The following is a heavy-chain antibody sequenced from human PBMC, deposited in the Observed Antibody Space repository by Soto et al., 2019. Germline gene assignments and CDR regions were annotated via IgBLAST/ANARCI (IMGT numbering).Heavy chain of an antibody. V-gene: IGHV3-23*01. CDR2: ISGSGGST. J-gene: IGHJ4*01. D-gene: IGHD3-16*01. CDR1: GFTFSSYA. CDR3: ANSIGAARWFAY. Sequence: EVQLLESGGGLVQPGGSLRLSCAASGFTFSSYAMSWVRQAPGKGLEWVSAISGSGGSTYYADSVKGRFTISRDNSKNTLYLQMNSLRAEDTAVYYCANSIGAARWFAYWGQGTLVTVSS.